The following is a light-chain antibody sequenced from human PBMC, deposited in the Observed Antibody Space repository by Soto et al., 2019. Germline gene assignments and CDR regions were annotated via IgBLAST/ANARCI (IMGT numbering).Light chain of an antibody. CDR1: QSVDSNY. J-gene: IGKJ5*01. Sequence: EIVLTQSPGTLSLSPGERATLSCRASQSVDSNYLAWFQQKPGQAPRLLIFGASNRATGIPDRFSGSGSGTDFTLTISRLEPEEFAVYYCQQYGSSPLITFGQGTRLEIK. V-gene: IGKV3-20*01. CDR3: QQYGSSPLIT. CDR2: GAS.